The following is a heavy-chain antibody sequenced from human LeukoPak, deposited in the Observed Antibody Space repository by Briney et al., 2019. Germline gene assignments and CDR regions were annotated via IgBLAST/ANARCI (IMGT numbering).Heavy chain of an antibody. CDR3: ARFITGVVPAAIPAAFDYYYYGMDV. D-gene: IGHD2-2*01. V-gene: IGHV4-39*01. CDR1: GGSISSSSYY. CDR2: IYYSGST. Sequence: PSETLSLTCTVSGGSISSSSYYWGWIRQPPGKGLEWIGSIYYSGSTYYNPSLKSRVTISVDTSKNQFSLNMSSVTAADTAVYYCARFITGVVPAAIPAAFDYYYYGMDVWGQGTTVTVSS. J-gene: IGHJ6*02.